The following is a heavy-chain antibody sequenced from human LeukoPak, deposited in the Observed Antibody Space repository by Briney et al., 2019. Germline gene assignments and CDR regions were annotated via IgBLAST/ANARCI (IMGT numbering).Heavy chain of an antibody. CDR1: GFTFSDSA. V-gene: IGHV3-73*01. D-gene: IGHD3-10*01. CDR2: IRSKSNSYAA. CDR3: TTTIYGSGKAGY. Sequence: GGSLKLSCAASGFTFSDSAIHWVRQASGKGLEWVGRIRSKSNSYAANYAASVNGRFPISRDGSKNTAYLQMNSLKTEDTAVYYCTTTIYGSGKAGYWGQGTLVTVSS. J-gene: IGHJ4*02.